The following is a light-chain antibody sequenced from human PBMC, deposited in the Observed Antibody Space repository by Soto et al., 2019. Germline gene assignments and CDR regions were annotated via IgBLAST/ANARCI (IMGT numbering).Light chain of an antibody. Sequence: TVWTRSPGTPYFSTQERASLSSRVSQTVSSSYLAWYQQKCGQAPRLLVYDASSRATGIPDRFSGSGSGTDFTLTISRLEPEDFAVYYGQQYSSAPTFGQGTKVEIK. CDR3: QQYSSAPT. J-gene: IGKJ1*01. V-gene: IGKV3-20*01. CDR2: DAS. CDR1: QTVSSSY.